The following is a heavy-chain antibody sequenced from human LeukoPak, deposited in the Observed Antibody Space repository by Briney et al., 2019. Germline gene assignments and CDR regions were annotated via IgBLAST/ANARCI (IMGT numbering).Heavy chain of an antibody. V-gene: IGHV3-30-3*01. CDR1: GFTFSSYA. D-gene: IGHD2-2*01. CDR2: ISYDGSNK. CDR3: ATVPATVLNYFDY. J-gene: IGHJ4*02. Sequence: GGSLRLSCAASGFTFSSYAMHWVRQAPGKGLEWVAVISYDGSNKYYADSVKGRFTISRDNSKNTLYLQMNSLRAEDTAVYYCATVPATVLNYFDYWGQGTLVTVSS.